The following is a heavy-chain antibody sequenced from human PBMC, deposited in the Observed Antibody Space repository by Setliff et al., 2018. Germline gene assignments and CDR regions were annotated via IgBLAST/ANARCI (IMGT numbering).Heavy chain of an antibody. D-gene: IGHD5-12*01. CDR1: GGSISRGDYY. J-gene: IGHJ4*02. V-gene: IGHV4-30-4*08. Sequence: PSETLSLTCTVSGGSISRGDYYWSWIRQPPGKGLEWIGYIFYSGSTYYNPSLKSRVTISVDTSKNRFSLKLSSVTAADTAVYYCARVPYSGYDHLTRYFDYWGQGSLVTVSS. CDR3: ARVPYSGYDHLTRYFDY. CDR2: IFYSGST.